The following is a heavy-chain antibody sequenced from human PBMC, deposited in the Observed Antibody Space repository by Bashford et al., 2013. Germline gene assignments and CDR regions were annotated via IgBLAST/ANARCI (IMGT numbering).Heavy chain of an antibody. CDR2: ISSSSSYI. CDR3: ARAPTDYYDSSGYYSDY. CDR1: GFTFSSYS. J-gene: IGHJ4*02. Sequence: GSLRLSCAASGFTFSSYSMNWVRQAPGKGLEWVSSISSSSSYIYYADSVKGRFTISRDNAKNSLYLQMNSLRAEDTAVYYCARAPTDYYDSSGYYSDYWGQGTLVTVSS. V-gene: IGHV3-21*01. D-gene: IGHD3-22*01.